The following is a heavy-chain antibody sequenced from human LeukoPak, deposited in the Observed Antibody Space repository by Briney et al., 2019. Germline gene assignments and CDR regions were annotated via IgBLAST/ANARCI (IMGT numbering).Heavy chain of an antibody. CDR2: IYYSGST. CDR3: ARHGDDYDILTGYYNAYYFDY. CDR1: GGSISSSSYY. J-gene: IGHJ4*02. D-gene: IGHD3-9*01. V-gene: IGHV4-39*01. Sequence: PSETLSLTCTVSGGSISSSSYYWGWIRQPPGKGLEWIGSIYYSGSTYYNPSLKSRVTISVDTSKNQFSLKLSSVTAADTAVYYCARHGDDYDILTGYYNAYYFDYWGQGTLVTVSS.